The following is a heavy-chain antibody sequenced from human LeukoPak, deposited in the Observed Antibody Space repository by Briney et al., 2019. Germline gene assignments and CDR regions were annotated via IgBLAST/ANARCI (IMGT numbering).Heavy chain of an antibody. CDR3: ARAYLGTPDYFDC. CDR1: GGSINSGDYY. CDR2: IYYSGST. V-gene: IGHV4-30-4*08. J-gene: IGHJ4*02. D-gene: IGHD7-27*01. Sequence: SETLSLTCTVSGGSINSGDYYWSWIRQPPGKGLEWIGYIYYSGSTYYNASLKSRVTISLDMSKNQFSLKLNYLTAADTAMYYCARAYLGTPDYFDCWGRRTLVTVSS.